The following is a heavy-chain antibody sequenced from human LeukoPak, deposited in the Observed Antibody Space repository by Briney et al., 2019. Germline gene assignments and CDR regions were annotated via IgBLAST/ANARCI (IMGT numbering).Heavy chain of an antibody. CDR2: IRYDGSNK. Sequence: GGSLRLSCAASGFTFSSYGMHWVRQAPGKGLEWAAFIRYDGSNKYYADSVKGRFTISRDNSKNTLYLQMNSLRAEDTAVYYCARAKIAAGTYYYYYYYMDVWGKGTTVTVSS. CDR1: GFTFSSYG. V-gene: IGHV3-30*02. CDR3: ARAKIAAGTYYYYYYYMDV. D-gene: IGHD6-13*01. J-gene: IGHJ6*03.